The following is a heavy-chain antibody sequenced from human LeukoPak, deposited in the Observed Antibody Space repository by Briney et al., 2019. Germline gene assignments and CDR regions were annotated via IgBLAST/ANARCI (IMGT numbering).Heavy chain of an antibody. J-gene: IGHJ6*02. CDR3: AGSQQLVAWDWGFYYGMDV. CDR1: GGSISSYY. D-gene: IGHD6-13*01. CDR2: IYYSGST. V-gene: IGHV4-59*08. Sequence: SETLSLTCTVSGGSISSYYWSWIRQPPGKGLEWIGYIYYSGSTNYNPSLKSRVTISVDTSKNQFSLKLSSVTAADTAVYYCAGSQQLVAWDWGFYYGMDVWGQGTTVTVSS.